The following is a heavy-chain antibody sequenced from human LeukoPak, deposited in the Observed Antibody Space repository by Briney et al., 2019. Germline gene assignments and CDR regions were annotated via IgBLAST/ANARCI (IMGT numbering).Heavy chain of an antibody. D-gene: IGHD6-19*01. V-gene: IGHV1-2*02. CDR1: GYTFTSYY. J-gene: IGHJ6*03. CDR2: INPNSGGT. Sequence: ASVKVSCKASGYTFTSYYMHWVRQAPGQGLEWMGWINPNSGGTNYAQKFQGRVTMTRDTSISTAYMELSRLRSDDTAVYYCAREEYSSGWYGGYYYYYYMDVWGKGTTVTISS. CDR3: AREEYSSGWYGGYYYYYYMDV.